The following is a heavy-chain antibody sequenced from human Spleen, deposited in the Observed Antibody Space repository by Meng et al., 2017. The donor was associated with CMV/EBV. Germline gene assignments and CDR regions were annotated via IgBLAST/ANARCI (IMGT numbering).Heavy chain of an antibody. V-gene: IGHV4-61*01. Sequence: SETLSLTCTVSGASVSSGSYYWSWIRQPPGKRLEWIGYIYYSGSTNYNPSLKSRVTMSGDTSKKQFSLKLTSVTAADTAVYYCARDNNWGPDYWGQGTLVTVSS. J-gene: IGHJ4*02. CDR1: GASVSSGSYY. CDR2: IYYSGST. CDR3: ARDNNWGPDY. D-gene: IGHD7-27*01.